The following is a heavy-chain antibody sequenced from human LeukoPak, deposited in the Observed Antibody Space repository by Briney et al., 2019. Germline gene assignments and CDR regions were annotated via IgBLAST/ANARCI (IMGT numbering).Heavy chain of an antibody. CDR1: GFTFSSYA. CDR2: ISGSGGST. J-gene: IGHJ3*02. Sequence: PGGSLRPSCAASGFTFSSYAMSWVRQAPGKGLEWVSAISGSGGSTYYADSVKGRFTISRDNSKNTLYLQMNSLRAEDTAVYYCAKDGGYYDFWSGYYLSDAFDIWGQGTMVTVSS. CDR3: AKDGGYYDFWSGYYLSDAFDI. D-gene: IGHD3-3*01. V-gene: IGHV3-23*01.